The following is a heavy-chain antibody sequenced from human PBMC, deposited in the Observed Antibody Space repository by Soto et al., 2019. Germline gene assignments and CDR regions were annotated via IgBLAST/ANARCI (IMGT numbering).Heavy chain of an antibody. Sequence: SETLSLTCAVYGGSFSGYYWSWIRQPPGKGLEWIGEINHSGSTNYNPSLKSRVTISVDTSKNQFSLKLSSVTAADTAVYYCARGEDFWRSGWFDPWGQGTLVTVSS. D-gene: IGHD3-3*01. CDR1: GGSFSGYY. J-gene: IGHJ5*02. V-gene: IGHV4-34*01. CDR3: ARGEDFWRSGWFDP. CDR2: INHSGST.